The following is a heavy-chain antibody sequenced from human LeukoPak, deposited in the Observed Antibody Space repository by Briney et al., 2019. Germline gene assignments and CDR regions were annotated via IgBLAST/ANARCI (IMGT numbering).Heavy chain of an antibody. CDR3: ARDRGGLVRGGVRFNYFDF. J-gene: IGHJ4*02. V-gene: IGHV1-46*01. CDR1: GYTFTSYY. CDR2: INPSGGST. Sequence: GASVKVSCKASGYTFTSYYMHWVRQAPGQGLEWMGLINPSGGSTDYAQKFQGRVTMTRDTSTSTVYMELSSLRSEDTAVYYCARDRGGLVRGGVRFNYFDFWGQGTLVTVSS. D-gene: IGHD3-10*01.